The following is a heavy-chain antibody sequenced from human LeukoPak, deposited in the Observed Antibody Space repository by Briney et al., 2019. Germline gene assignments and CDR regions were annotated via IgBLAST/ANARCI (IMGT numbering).Heavy chain of an antibody. D-gene: IGHD6-6*01. V-gene: IGHV1-69*13. CDR3: ARGGAAQSSGAFDI. J-gene: IGHJ3*02. Sequence: SVKVSCKASGGTFSSYAISWVRQAPGQGLEWMGGIIPIFGTANYAQKFQGRVTITADESTSTAYMELSSLRSEDTAVYYCARGGAAQSSGAFDIWGQGTMVTVSS. CDR2: IIPIFGTA. CDR1: GGTFSSYA.